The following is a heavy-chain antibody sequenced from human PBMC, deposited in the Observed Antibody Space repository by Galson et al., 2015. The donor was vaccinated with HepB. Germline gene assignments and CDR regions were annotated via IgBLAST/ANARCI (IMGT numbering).Heavy chain of an antibody. CDR1: GYTFTTFP. CDR2: ISAANGDT. Sequence: SVKVSCKASGYTFTTFPMHWVCQAPGQSLEWMGYISAANGDTKYSQKFQDRVTITSDTSANTAFTELSNLNSEDTAVYYCARNASTGGFDFWGQGALVTVSS. CDR3: ARNASTGGFDF. J-gene: IGHJ4*02. V-gene: IGHV1-3*01. D-gene: IGHD1-14*01.